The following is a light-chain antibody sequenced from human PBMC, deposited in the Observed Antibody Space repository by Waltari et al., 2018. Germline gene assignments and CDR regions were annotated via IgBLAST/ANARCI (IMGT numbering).Light chain of an antibody. CDR1: QSVSSGY. J-gene: IGKJ1*01. Sequence: EIVLTQSPGILSLSPGERATLSCRASQSVSSGYLAWYQQKPGQAPRLLIWGASSRATGIPDRFSGSGSGTDFTLTISRLEPEDFAVYFCQQYAGSPRTFGQGTKVEIK. CDR3: QQYAGSPRT. V-gene: IGKV3-20*01. CDR2: GAS.